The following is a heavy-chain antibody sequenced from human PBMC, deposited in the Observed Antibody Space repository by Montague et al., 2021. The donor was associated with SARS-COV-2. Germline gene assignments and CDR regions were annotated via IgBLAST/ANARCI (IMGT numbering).Heavy chain of an antibody. V-gene: IGHV3-74*01. J-gene: IGHJ6*02. D-gene: IGHD3-3*01. CDR2: IDNDGSST. Sequence: SLRLSCAASGFTFRSHWTHWVRQVPEKGLVWVSRIDNDGSSTNYVDSVKGRFTISRDNAKNTLDLQMHSLRVEDTAVYFCARGVGITIFGDLSLEGDYYYSMDVWGQGTAVTVSS. CDR3: ARGVGITIFGDLSLEGDYYYSMDV. CDR1: GFTFRSHW.